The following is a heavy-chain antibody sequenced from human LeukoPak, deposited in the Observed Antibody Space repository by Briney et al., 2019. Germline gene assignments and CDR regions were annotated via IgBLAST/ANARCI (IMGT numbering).Heavy chain of an antibody. CDR1: GASISSYS. Sequence: SETLSLTCTVSGASISSYSWSWIRQPPGKGLDRIGYIFSSGSTNYNLSLKSRASISVDTSKNQFSLRLSSVTAADTAVYYCARGLSGGSGYYSSGYYYYMDVWGKGTTVTVSS. CDR2: IFSSGST. J-gene: IGHJ6*03. V-gene: IGHV4-59*12. CDR3: ARGLSGGSGYYSSGYYYYMDV. D-gene: IGHD3-22*01.